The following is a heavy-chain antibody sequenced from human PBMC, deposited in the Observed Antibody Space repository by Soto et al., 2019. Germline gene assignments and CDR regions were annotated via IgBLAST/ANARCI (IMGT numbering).Heavy chain of an antibody. CDR3: AREDWADKARVDP. J-gene: IGHJ5*02. D-gene: IGHD2-21*01. CDR1: GGSLSSCDYY. V-gene: IGHV4-31*01. CDR2: ITYSGST. Sequence: QVQLQESGPGLVKSSQTLSLTCMVSGGSLSSCDYYWSWLRQHTGQGLEWIGYITYSGSTYYNPSLKSLVNISIDTSNNQFSLQRNSVTDADTAVYYCAREDWADKARVDPGGQGSPVPVSS.